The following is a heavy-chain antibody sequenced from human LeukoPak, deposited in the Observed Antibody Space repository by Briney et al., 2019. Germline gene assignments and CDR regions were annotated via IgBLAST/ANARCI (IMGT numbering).Heavy chain of an antibody. J-gene: IGHJ4*02. D-gene: IGHD3-10*01. V-gene: IGHV4-39*07. Sequence: PSETLSLTCAVSGGSISSSSYYWGWIRQPPGKGLEWIGSIYYSGSTTYNPSLKSRVTISVDTSKNQFSLKLNSVTAADTAVYYCAIGVGPYPGYWGQGTLVTVSS. CDR3: AIGVGPYPGY. CDR2: IYYSGST. CDR1: GGSISSSSYY.